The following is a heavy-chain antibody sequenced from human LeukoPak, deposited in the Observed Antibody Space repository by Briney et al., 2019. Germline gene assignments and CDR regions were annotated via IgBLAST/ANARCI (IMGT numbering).Heavy chain of an antibody. Sequence: ASVKVSCKASGYTFTSYAMHWVRQAPGQRLEWMGWINAGNGNTKYSQKFQGRVTITRDTSASTAYIELSSPRSEDTAVYYCARDPPGSSLDYWGQGTLVTVSS. J-gene: IGHJ4*02. D-gene: IGHD3-10*01. CDR2: INAGNGNT. CDR3: ARDPPGSSLDY. V-gene: IGHV1-3*01. CDR1: GYTFTSYA.